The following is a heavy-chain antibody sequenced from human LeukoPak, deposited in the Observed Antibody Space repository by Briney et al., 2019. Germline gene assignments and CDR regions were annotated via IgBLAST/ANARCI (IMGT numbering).Heavy chain of an antibody. J-gene: IGHJ4*02. CDR3: AILPARDTYYYDSSGYYRPGVH. Sequence: NPSETLSLTCTVSGGAISSSHYYWGWIRQPPGEGLEWIGSIYYSGSTSYNSSLKSRVTISVDTSKNQFSLKLSSVTAADTAVYYCAILPARDTYYYDSSGYYRPGVHWGQGTLVTDSS. CDR1: GGAISSSHYY. CDR2: IYYSGST. D-gene: IGHD3-22*01. V-gene: IGHV4-39*07.